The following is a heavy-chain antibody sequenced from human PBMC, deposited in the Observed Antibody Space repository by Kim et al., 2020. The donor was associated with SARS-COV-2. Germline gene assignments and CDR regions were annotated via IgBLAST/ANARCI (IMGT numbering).Heavy chain of an antibody. V-gene: IGHV3-30-3*01. J-gene: IGHJ4*02. D-gene: IGHD6-13*01. CDR3: ARDGQQLGLSDY. Sequence: GGSLRLSCAASGFTFSSYAMHWVRQAPGKGLEWVAVISYDGSNKYYADSVKGRFTISRDNSKNTLYLQMNSLRAEDTAVYYCARDGQQLGLSDYWGQGTLVTVSS. CDR1: GFTFSSYA. CDR2: ISYDGSNK.